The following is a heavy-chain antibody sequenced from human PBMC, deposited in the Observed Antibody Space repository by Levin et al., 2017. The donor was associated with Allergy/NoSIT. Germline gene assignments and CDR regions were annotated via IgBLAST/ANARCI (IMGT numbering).Heavy chain of an antibody. CDR1: GYTFTSYD. Sequence: GESLKISCKASGYTFTSYDINWVRQATGQGLEWMGWMNPNSGNTGYAQKFQGRVTMTRNTSISTAYMELSSLRSEDTAVYYCARAALDTAVDYWGQGTLVTVSS. V-gene: IGHV1-8*01. CDR3: ARAALDTAVDY. D-gene: IGHD5-18*01. J-gene: IGHJ4*02. CDR2: MNPNSGNT.